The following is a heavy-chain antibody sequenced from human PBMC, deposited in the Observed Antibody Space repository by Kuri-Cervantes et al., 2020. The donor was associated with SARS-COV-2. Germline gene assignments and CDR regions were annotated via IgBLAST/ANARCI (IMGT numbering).Heavy chain of an antibody. J-gene: IGHJ6*03. CDR2: IYYSGST. CDR1: GGSISSGSYY. V-gene: IGHV4-39*01. CDR3: ARTQLGMNMDV. D-gene: IGHD7-27*01. Sequence: GSLRLSCTVSGGSISSGSYYWSWIRQPAGKGLEWIGRIYYSGSTYYNPSLKSRVTISVDTSKNQFSLKLSSVTAADTAVYYCARTQLGMNMDVWGKGTTVTVSS.